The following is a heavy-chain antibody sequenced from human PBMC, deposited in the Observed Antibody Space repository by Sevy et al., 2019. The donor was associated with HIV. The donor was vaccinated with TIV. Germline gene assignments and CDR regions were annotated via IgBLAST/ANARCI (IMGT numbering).Heavy chain of an antibody. CDR2: ISYDGSNK. J-gene: IGHJ6*02. D-gene: IGHD3-3*01. Sequence: GGSLRLSCAASGFTFSSYAMHWVRQAPGKGLEWVAVISYDGSNKYYADSVKGRFTISRDNSKNTLYLQMNSLRAEETAVYYCARDKVGFWSGYYTDYYYYGMDVWGQGTTVTVSS. CDR1: GFTFSSYA. CDR3: ARDKVGFWSGYYTDYYYYGMDV. V-gene: IGHV3-30-3*01.